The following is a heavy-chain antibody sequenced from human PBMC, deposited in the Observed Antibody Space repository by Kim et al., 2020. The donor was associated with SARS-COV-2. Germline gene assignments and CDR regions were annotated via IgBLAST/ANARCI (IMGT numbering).Heavy chain of an antibody. CDR2: ISAYNGNT. D-gene: IGHD3-9*01. J-gene: IGHJ6*02. Sequence: ASVKVSCKASGYTFTSYGISWVRQAPGQGLEWMGWISAYNGNTNYAQKLQGRVTMTTDTSTSTAYMELRSLRSDDTAVYYCAREGYYDISTGYYRPNGMDVWGQGTTVTVSS. CDR3: AREGYYDISTGYYRPNGMDV. CDR1: GYTFTSYG. V-gene: IGHV1-18*01.